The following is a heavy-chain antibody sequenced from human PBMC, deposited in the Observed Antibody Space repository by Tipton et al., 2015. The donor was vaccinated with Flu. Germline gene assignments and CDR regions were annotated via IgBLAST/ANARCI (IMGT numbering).Heavy chain of an antibody. J-gene: IGHJ6*02. CDR1: GGSISSSSYY. CDR2: IYTSGST. CDR3: ARDTPRYSYYYYYYGMDV. Sequence: GLVKPSETLSLTCTVSGGSISSSSYYWSWIRQPAGKGLEWIGRIYTSGSTNYNPSLKSRVTMSVDTSKNQFSLKLSSVTAADTAVYYCARDTPRYSYYYYYYGMDVWGQGTTVTVSS. D-gene: IGHD2-15*01. V-gene: IGHV4-61*02.